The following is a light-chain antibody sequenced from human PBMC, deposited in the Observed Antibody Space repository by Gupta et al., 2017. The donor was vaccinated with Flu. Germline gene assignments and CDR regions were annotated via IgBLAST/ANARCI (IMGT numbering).Light chain of an antibody. CDR1: QSVSSN. Sequence: VITQSPPTLSVSPGERATLSCRASQSVSSNLAWYQQKPGQAPRLLIYGASTRATGIPARFSGSGSGTEFTLTISSLQSEDFAVYYCQQYNNWPMTFGQGTKVEIK. CDR2: GAS. J-gene: IGKJ1*01. CDR3: QQYNNWPMT. V-gene: IGKV3-15*01.